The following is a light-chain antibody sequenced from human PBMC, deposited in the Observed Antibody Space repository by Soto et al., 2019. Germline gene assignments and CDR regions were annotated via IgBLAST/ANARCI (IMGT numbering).Light chain of an antibody. CDR3: CSYAGSLHV. CDR2: DVS. CDR1: SSDVGGYNY. Sequence: QSVLTQPRSVSGAPGQSVTISCTGTSSDVGGYNYVSWYQQHQGKAPKLMIYDVSKRPSGVPDRFSGSKSGNTASLTISGLQAEDEADYYCCSYAGSLHVFGTGTKVTVL. V-gene: IGLV2-11*01. J-gene: IGLJ1*01.